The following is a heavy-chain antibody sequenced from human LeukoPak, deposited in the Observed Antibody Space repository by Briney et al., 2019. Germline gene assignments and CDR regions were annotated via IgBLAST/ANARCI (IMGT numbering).Heavy chain of an antibody. Sequence: GGSLRLSCAASGFTFSNYGMVWVRQAPGKGLEWVAVISFDGSNKYYADSVKGRFTISRDNSKNTLYLQMNSLRAEDTAVYYCARVQLRFLEWFYFDYWGQGTLVTVSS. D-gene: IGHD3-3*01. J-gene: IGHJ4*02. V-gene: IGHV3-30*19. CDR1: GFTFSNYG. CDR2: ISFDGSNK. CDR3: ARVQLRFLEWFYFDY.